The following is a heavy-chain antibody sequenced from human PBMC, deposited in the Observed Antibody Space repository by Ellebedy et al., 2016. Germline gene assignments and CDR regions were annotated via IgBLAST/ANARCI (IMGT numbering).Heavy chain of an antibody. CDR2: ISGSGGST. CDR3: AKSGQQLVRVWDY. Sequence: GGSLRLXXAASGFTFSSYAMSWVRQAPGKGLEWVSAISGSGGSTYYADSVKGRFTISRDNSKNTLYLQMNSLRAEDTAVYYCAKSGQQLVRVWDYWGQGTLVTVSS. V-gene: IGHV3-23*01. J-gene: IGHJ4*02. D-gene: IGHD6-13*01. CDR1: GFTFSSYA.